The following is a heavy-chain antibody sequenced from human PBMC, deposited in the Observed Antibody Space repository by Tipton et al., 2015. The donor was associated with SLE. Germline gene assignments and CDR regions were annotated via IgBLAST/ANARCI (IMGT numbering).Heavy chain of an antibody. CDR3: ARPVRFGTYLDY. V-gene: IGHV4-38-2*02. CDR2: MYYGGDT. CDR1: GYSISSGFY. Sequence: TLSLTCTVSGYSISSGFYWGWIRQPPTKGLEWIGSMYYGGDTYHNPSLKSRVTMSVDTSKNHFSLRLTSVTAADTAVYFCARPVRFGTYLDYWGQGTLVTVSS. J-gene: IGHJ4*02. D-gene: IGHD3-10*01.